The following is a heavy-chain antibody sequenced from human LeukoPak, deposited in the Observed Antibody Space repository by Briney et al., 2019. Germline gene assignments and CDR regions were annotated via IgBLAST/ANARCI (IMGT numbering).Heavy chain of an antibody. V-gene: IGHV3-74*01. CDR3: AKSDWFDH. CDR2: FRSDGSST. CDR1: GFTLSSGSW. Sequence: PGGSLRLSCAASGFTLSSGSWMHWVRQVPGKGLVWVSRFRSDGSSTTYADSVKGRFTISRDNVKNTLYLQMNSLRDDDTAVYYCAKSDWFDHWGQGTLVTVSS. J-gene: IGHJ5*02.